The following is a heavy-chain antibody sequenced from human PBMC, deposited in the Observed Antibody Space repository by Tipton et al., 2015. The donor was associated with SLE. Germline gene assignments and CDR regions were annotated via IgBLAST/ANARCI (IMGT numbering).Heavy chain of an antibody. J-gene: IGHJ3*02. D-gene: IGHD3/OR15-3a*01. CDR3: AKDFWTGVHDTFDI. CDR1: GFTFSSYG. V-gene: IGHV3-30*02. CDR2: IHYDGSNK. Sequence: GSLRLSCAAPGFTFSSYGMHCVRQAPGKGLEWVAFIHYDGSNKYYADSVKGRFTISRDNSKNTLYLQMNSLRAEDTAVYYCAKDFWTGVHDTFDIWGQGTMVTVSS.